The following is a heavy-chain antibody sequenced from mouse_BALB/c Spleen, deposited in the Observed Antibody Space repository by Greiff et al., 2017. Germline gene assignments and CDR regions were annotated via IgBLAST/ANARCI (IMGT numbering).Heavy chain of an antibody. D-gene: IGHD2-4*01. CDR1: GYTFTSYW. V-gene: IGHV1-7*01. CDR3: ARGLRRGDYAMDY. Sequence: QVQLKQSGAELAKPGASVKMSCKASGYTFTSYWMHWVKQRPGQGLEWIGYINPSTGYTEYNQKFKDKATLTADKSSSTAYMQLSSLTSEDSAVYYCARGLRRGDYAMDYWGQGTSVTVSS. J-gene: IGHJ4*01. CDR2: INPSTGYT.